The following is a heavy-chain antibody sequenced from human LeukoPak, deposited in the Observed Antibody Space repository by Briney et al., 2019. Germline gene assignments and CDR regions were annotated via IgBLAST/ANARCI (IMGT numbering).Heavy chain of an antibody. CDR3: ARGAASRQELCDY. D-gene: IGHD2-21*01. CDR1: GFTFSNYA. J-gene: IGHJ4*02. V-gene: IGHV3-23*01. CDR2: ISGSGGNT. Sequence: PGGSLRLSCAAPGFTFSNYAMSWVRQAPGKGLEWVSVISGSGGNTYYADSVKGRFTISRDNSKNTLFLQMNSLRAEDTAVYYCARGAASRQELCDYWGQGTLVTVSS.